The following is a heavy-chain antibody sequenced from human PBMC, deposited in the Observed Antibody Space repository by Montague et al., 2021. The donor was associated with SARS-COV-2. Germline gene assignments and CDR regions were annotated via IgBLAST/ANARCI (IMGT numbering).Heavy chain of an antibody. CDR3: ARGLMSGSYYLGLDY. CDR2: INHTGST. J-gene: IGHJ4*02. CDR1: GGSFSNKY. V-gene: IGHV4-34*01. D-gene: IGHD1-26*01. Sequence: SETLSLTCAVYGGSFSNKYWTWIRQPPGKGLEWIGEINHTGSTNXKPSLKRRVTISVDTSKNQFSLKVSSVTAADTAVYYCARGLMSGSYYLGLDYWGQGTLATVSS.